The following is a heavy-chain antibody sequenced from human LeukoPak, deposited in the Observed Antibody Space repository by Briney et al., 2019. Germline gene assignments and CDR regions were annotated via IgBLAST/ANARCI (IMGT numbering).Heavy chain of an antibody. CDR1: GFTFSSYS. Sequence: PGGSLRLSCVASGFTFSSYSMNWVRQAPGKGLEWVSYISSSSSTIYYADSVKGRFTISRDNAKNSLYLQMNSLRAEDTAVYYCARVLSGSWDWFDPWGQGTLVTVSS. CDR3: ARVLSGSWDWFDP. CDR2: ISSSSSTI. V-gene: IGHV3-48*04. D-gene: IGHD3-22*01. J-gene: IGHJ5*02.